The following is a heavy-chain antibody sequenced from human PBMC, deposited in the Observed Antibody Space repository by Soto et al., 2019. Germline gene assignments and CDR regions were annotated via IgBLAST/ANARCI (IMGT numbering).Heavy chain of an antibody. J-gene: IGHJ6*03. CDR2: MNPNSGNT. Sequence: ASVKVSCKASVYTFTSYDINWVRQATGQGLEWMGWMNPNSGNTGYAQKFQGRVTMTRNTSISTAYMELSSLRSEDTAVYYCARVRVVPAAMIYYMDVWGKGTTVTVSS. V-gene: IGHV1-8*01. D-gene: IGHD2-2*01. CDR1: VYTFTSYD. CDR3: ARVRVVPAAMIYYMDV.